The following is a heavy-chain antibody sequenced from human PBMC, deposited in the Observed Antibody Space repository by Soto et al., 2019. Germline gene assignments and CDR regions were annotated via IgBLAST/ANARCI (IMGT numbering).Heavy chain of an antibody. CDR3: ASLRTAAGKGNAFDI. D-gene: IGHD6-13*01. J-gene: IGHJ3*02. CDR1: GGSISSYY. V-gene: IGHV4-59*01. CDR2: IYYSGST. Sequence: SETLSLTCTVSGGSISSYYWSWIRQPPGKGLEWIGYIYYSGSTNYNPPLKSRVTISVDTSKNQFSLKLSSVTAADTAVYYCASLRTAAGKGNAFDIWGQGTMVTVS.